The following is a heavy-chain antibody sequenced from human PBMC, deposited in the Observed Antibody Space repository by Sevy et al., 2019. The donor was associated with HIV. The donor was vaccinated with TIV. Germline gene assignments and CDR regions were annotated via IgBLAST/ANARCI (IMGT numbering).Heavy chain of an antibody. CDR2: IIPRGGLT. CDR3: ARVRPCGGDCYYFDS. CDR1: GGSLSNYG. V-gene: IGHV1-69*10. D-gene: IGHD2-21*01. Sequence: ASVKVSCKASGGSLSNYGMNWVRQAPGQGLEWTGGIIPRGGLTNYAQKFQDRVTITADESTNTVYIEVRRLTSEDTGVYYCARVRPCGGDCYYFDSWGQGTLVTVSS. J-gene: IGHJ4*02.